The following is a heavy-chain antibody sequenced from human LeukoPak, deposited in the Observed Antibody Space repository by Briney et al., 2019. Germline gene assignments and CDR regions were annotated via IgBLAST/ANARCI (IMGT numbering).Heavy chain of an antibody. D-gene: IGHD3-10*01. Sequence: GASVKVSCKASGGTFSSYAISWVRQAPGQGLEWMGGIIPIFGTANYAQKFQGRVTITTDESTSTAYVELSSLRSEDTAVYYCAINFGEFPLNFDYWGQGTLVTVSS. J-gene: IGHJ4*02. CDR3: AINFGEFPLNFDY. CDR2: IIPIFGTA. CDR1: GGTFSSYA. V-gene: IGHV1-69*05.